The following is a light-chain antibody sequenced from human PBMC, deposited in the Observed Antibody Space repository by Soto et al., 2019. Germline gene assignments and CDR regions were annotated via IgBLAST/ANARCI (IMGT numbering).Light chain of an antibody. CDR1: QSLVSSDGLTY. CDR2: KVS. CDR3: MQGSHWAT. Sequence: VVMTQSPLSLAVTLGQTASISCRSSQSLVSSDGLTYFNWFHQRPGQSPRRLIYKVSNRDSGVPDRFTGSWSGTDCTLAISRVEAEDVGIYYGMQGSHWATFGQGTKLEIK. J-gene: IGKJ2*01. V-gene: IGKV2-30*01.